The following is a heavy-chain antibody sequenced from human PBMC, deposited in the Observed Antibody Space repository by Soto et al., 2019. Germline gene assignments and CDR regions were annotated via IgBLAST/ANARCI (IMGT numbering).Heavy chain of an antibody. D-gene: IGHD2-2*01. CDR2: ISGSGGST. CDR1: GFTFSSYA. V-gene: IGHV3-23*01. J-gene: IGHJ5*02. CDR3: AKLGYCSSTSCYRNWFEP. Sequence: GGSLRLSCAASGFTFSSYAMSWVRQAPGKGLEWVSAISGSGGSTYYADSVKGRFTISRDNSKNTLYLQMNSLRAEDTAVYYCAKLGYCSSTSCYRNWFEPWGQGTLVTVSS.